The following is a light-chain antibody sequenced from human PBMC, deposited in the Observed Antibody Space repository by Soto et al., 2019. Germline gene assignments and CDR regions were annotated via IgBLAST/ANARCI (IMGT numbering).Light chain of an antibody. V-gene: IGLV1-44*01. CDR3: AAWDDSLNGWV. Sequence: QSVLTQPPSASGTPGQRVTISCSGRRSNIGSNTVNWYQQLPGTAPQLLMYSDIQRPSGVPDRFSGSKSGTSASLAISGLQSEDEADYYCAAWDDSLNGWVFGGGTKVTVL. J-gene: IGLJ3*02. CDR2: SDI. CDR1: RSNIGSNT.